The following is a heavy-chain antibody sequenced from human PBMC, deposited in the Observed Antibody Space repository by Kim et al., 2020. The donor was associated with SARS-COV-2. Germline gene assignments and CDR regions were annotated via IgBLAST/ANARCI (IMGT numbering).Heavy chain of an antibody. Sequence: NKYYADTLKGRFTISRDNSKNTLYLQMNSLRAEDTAVYYCARDDVTGFDYWGQGTLVTVSS. CDR2: NK. J-gene: IGHJ4*02. D-gene: IGHD1-20*01. V-gene: IGHV3-33*01. CDR3: ARDDVTGFDY.